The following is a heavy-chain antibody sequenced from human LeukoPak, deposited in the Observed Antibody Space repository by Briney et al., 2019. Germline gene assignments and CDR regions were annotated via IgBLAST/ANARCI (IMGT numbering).Heavy chain of an antibody. CDR1: GYSFTSYD. J-gene: IGHJ4*02. D-gene: IGHD3-3*01. CDR3: ARGPGDFWSGYYKV. V-gene: IGHV1-8*03. Sequence: ASVKVSCKASGYSFTSYDINWVRQATGQGLEWMGWMNPNSGNTGYAQKFQGRVTITRNTSISTAYMELSSLRSEDTAVYYCARGPGDFWSGYYKVWGQGTLVTVSS. CDR2: MNPNSGNT.